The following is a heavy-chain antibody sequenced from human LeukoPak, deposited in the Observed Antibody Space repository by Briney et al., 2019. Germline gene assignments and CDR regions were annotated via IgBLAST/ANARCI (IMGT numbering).Heavy chain of an antibody. J-gene: IGHJ6*02. CDR3: ARGRLPGGAKRLVPAAIGMDV. CDR2: ICYSGST. CDR1: GGSISSGDYY. V-gene: IGHV4-61*03. Sequence: SETLSLTCTVSGGSISSGDYYWSWIRQPPGKGLEWIGYICYSGSTYYNPSIKSRHTISVDTSKHRYSMKLSSVTAADTAAYYCARGRLPGGAKRLVPAAIGMDVPRQRTKVTVSS. D-gene: IGHD2-2*01.